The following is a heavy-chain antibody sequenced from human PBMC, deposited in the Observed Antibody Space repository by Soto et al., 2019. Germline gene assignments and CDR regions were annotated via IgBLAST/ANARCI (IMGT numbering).Heavy chain of an antibody. D-gene: IGHD4-17*01. V-gene: IGHV3-23*01. Sequence: LRLSCAASGFTLSSYAMGWVRPAPGKGLEWASAISGSGDSTYSADSVRGRFTISRDNSINTLYLQMNNLGYEDTAVYYCARPRGYGVFDAYDIWGQGTMVTVSS. J-gene: IGHJ3*02. CDR2: ISGSGDST. CDR3: ARPRGYGVFDAYDI. CDR1: GFTLSSYA.